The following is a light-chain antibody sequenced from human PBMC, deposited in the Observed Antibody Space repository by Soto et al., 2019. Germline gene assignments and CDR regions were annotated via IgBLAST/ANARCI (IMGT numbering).Light chain of an antibody. V-gene: IGLV2-11*01. J-gene: IGLJ2*01. CDR3: CSYAGSYTVV. CDR2: DIS. Sequence: QSVLTQPRSVSGSPGQSVTVSCTGTSRDVGTYNFVSLYQHHPGTAPKLIMFDISKRPSGVPDRFSGSKSGNTASLTISGLQAEDEAAYYCCSYAGSYTVVFGGGTKLTVL. CDR1: SRDVGTYNF.